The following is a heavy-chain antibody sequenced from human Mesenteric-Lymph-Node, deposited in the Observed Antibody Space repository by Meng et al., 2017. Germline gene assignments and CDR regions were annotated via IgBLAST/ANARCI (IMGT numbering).Heavy chain of an antibody. V-gene: IGHV1-69*01. J-gene: IGHJ4*02. CDR3: ARGAVIATTYYFEY. D-gene: IGHD1-26*01. Sequence: QVQLVRAGAEVKKPGSSVKVSCKASGGTFSSDAMSWVRQAPGQGLEWMGGIIPIFGPTNYAQKFQGRLTITADESTSTAYMELSGLRSEDTALYYCARGAVIATTYYFEYWGQGSLVTVSS. CDR1: GGTFSSDA. CDR2: IIPIFGPT.